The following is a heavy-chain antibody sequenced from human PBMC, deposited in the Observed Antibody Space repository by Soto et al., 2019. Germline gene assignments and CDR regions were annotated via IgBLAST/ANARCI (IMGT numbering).Heavy chain of an antibody. Sequence: GGSLRLSCAASGFTCSSYAMHWVRQAPGKGLEWVAVISYDGSNKYYADSVKGRFTISRDNSKNTLYLQMNSLRAEDTAVYYCAREKETRYQRLFFDYWGQGTLVTV. CDR3: AREKETRYQRLFFDY. D-gene: IGHD2-2*01. J-gene: IGHJ4*02. V-gene: IGHV3-30-3*01. CDR1: GFTCSSYA. CDR2: ISYDGSNK.